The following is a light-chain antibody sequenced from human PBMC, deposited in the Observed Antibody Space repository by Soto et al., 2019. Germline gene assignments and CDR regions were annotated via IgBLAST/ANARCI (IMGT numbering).Light chain of an antibody. CDR2: GAS. CDR3: QQYGSSPRT. J-gene: IGKJ1*01. CDR1: QSVSSSY. V-gene: IGKV3-20*01. Sequence: EIVSTQSPGTLSLSPGERATLSCRASQSVSSSYLAWYQQKPGQAPRLLIYGASSRATGIPDRFRGSGSGTDFTLTISRLEPEDFAVYYCQQYGSSPRTFGQGTKVEIK.